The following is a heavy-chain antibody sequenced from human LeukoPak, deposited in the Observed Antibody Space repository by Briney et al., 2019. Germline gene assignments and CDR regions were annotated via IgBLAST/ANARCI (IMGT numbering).Heavy chain of an antibody. CDR1: GYTFTSYD. CDR3: ARGDYYYDSSGYSLGLDY. CDR2: MNPNSGNT. D-gene: IGHD3-22*01. V-gene: IGHV1-8*03. J-gene: IGHJ4*02. Sequence: ASVKVSCKASGYTFTSYDINWVRQATGQGLEWMGWMNPNSGNTGYAQKFQGRVTITRNTSISTAYMELSSLRSEDTAVYYCARGDYYYDSSGYSLGLDYWGQGTLVTVSS.